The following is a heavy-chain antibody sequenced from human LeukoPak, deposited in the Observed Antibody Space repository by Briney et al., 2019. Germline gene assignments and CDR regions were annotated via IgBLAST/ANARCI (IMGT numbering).Heavy chain of an antibody. CDR1: GYTFTSYY. D-gene: IGHD5-18*01. CDR3: ARVEWEYTAMVTGPRGMDV. J-gene: IGHJ6*02. Sequence: ASVKVSCKASGYTFTSYYMHWVRQAPGQGLEWMGIINPSGGSTSYAQKFQGRVTMTRDTSTSTVCMELSSLRSEDTAVYYCARVEWEYTAMVTGPRGMDVWGQGTTVTVSS. V-gene: IGHV1-46*01. CDR2: INPSGGST.